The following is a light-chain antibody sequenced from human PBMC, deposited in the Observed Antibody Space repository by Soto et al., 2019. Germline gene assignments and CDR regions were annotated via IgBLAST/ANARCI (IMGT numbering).Light chain of an antibody. CDR3: QQRRNWPPMYT. CDR1: QSVSSN. Sequence: EILLTQSPATLSLSPGERATLSCRASQSVSSNFAWYQQKPGQAPRLLIYDVSNRATGIPARFSGSGSGTDFTLTISSLEAEDFAVYYCQQRRNWPPMYTFGQGTKLEIK. CDR2: DVS. J-gene: IGKJ2*01. V-gene: IGKV3-11*01.